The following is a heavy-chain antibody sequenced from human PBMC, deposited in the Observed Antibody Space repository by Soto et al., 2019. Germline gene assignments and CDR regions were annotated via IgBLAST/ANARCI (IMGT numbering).Heavy chain of an antibody. CDR1: GFTFSTYA. D-gene: IGHD3-10*01. Sequence: EVRLLESGGGLVQPGGSLRLSCAASGFTFSTYALSWVRQAPGKGLEWVSAITNSGDSTYYADSVKGRFTISRDNSKNTLYLQMSSLRAEDTAVYYCAKTWFGSITTDYWGLGTLVTVSS. V-gene: IGHV3-23*01. CDR2: ITNSGDST. J-gene: IGHJ4*02. CDR3: AKTWFGSITTDY.